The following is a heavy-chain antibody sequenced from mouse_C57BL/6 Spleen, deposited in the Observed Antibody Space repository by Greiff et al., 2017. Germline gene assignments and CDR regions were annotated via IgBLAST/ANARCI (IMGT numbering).Heavy chain of an antibody. CDR2: IWSGGST. Sequence: QVQLKESGPGLVQPSQSLSITCTVSGFSLTSYGVHWVRQSPGKGLEWLGVIWSGGSTDYNAAFISRLSISKDNSKRQVFFKMNSRQADDTAIYYCARKGDYDLFYAMDYWGQGTSVTVSS. CDR3: ARKGDYDLFYAMDY. CDR1: GFSLTSYG. D-gene: IGHD2-4*01. V-gene: IGHV2-2*01. J-gene: IGHJ4*01.